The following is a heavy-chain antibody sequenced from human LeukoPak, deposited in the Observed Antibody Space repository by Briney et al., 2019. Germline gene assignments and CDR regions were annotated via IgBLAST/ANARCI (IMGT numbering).Heavy chain of an antibody. J-gene: IGHJ6*02. Sequence: PGGSLRLSCAASGFTFSSYGMHWVRQAPGKGLEWVAVISYDGSNKYYADSVKGRFTISRDNSKNTLYLQMNSLRDEDTAVYYCAKVLVVVPAAVYYYYGMDVWGQGTTVTVSS. D-gene: IGHD2-2*01. CDR2: ISYDGSNK. V-gene: IGHV3-30*18. CDR3: AKVLVVVPAAVYYYYGMDV. CDR1: GFTFSSYG.